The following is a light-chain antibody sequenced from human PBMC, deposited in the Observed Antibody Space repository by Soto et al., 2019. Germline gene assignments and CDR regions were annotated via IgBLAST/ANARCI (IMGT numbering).Light chain of an antibody. CDR3: QQSYTAPYA. J-gene: IGKJ2*01. Sequence: DIQMTQSPSSLSASVGDRVTITCRASRGISNFLNWYQQKPGKAPNLLIYATSTLESGVPSRFSGSGSGTDFTLTINSLQPEDFATYHCQQSYTAPYAFGQGTKLELK. CDR2: ATS. V-gene: IGKV1-39*01. CDR1: RGISNF.